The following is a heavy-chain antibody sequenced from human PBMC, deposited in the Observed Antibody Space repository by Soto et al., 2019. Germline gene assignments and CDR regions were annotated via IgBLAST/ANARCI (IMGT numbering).Heavy chain of an antibody. CDR1: GGSISSSSYY. V-gene: IGHV4-39*01. Sequence: QLQLQESGPGLVKPSETLSLTCTVSGGSISSSSYYWGWIRQPPGKGLEWIGSIYYSGSTYYNPSLKSRVTISVDTSKNQFSLKLSSVTAADTAVYYCATLKIYCSGGSCYFEGFDYWGQGTLVTVSS. J-gene: IGHJ4*02. D-gene: IGHD2-15*01. CDR3: ATLKIYCSGGSCYFEGFDY. CDR2: IYYSGST.